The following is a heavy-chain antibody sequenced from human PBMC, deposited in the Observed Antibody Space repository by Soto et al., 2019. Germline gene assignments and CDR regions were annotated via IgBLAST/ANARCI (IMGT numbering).Heavy chain of an antibody. CDR2: VYYTGST. CDR1: GGSMSGYY. D-gene: IGHD6-6*01. J-gene: IGHJ4*02. CDR3: ARSIAVPSSHIDH. Sequence: SETLSLTCRVSGGSMSGYYWSWIRQAPGKGLEWIGYVYYTGSTTYNPSLQSRVTISVDTPNKQFSLSLRLATAADTAVYFCARSIAVPSSHIDHWGQGIRVTVSS. V-gene: IGHV4-59*01.